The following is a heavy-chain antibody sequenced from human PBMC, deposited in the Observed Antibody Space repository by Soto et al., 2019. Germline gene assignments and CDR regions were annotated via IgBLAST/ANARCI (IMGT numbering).Heavy chain of an antibody. CDR2: INHSGST. D-gene: IGHD2-8*02. Sequence: QVQLQQWGAGLLKPSETLSLTCAVYGGSFSGYYWSWIRQPPGKGLEWIGEINHSGSTNYNPSLKIRVTISVDTSKNQFSLELSSVTAAYTAVYYCARGQSSLLLVCWRQGILVTVSS. J-gene: IGHJ4*02. V-gene: IGHV4-34*01. CDR1: GGSFSGYY. CDR3: ARGQSSLLLVC.